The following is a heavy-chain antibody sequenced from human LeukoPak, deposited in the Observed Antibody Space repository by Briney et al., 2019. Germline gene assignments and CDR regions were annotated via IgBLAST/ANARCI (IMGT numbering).Heavy chain of an antibody. V-gene: IGHV1-18*01. J-gene: IGHJ6*03. CDR1: GYTFTSYG. Sequence: ASVKVSCKASGYTFTSYGISWVRQAPGQGLEWMGWISPYIGNTYYSQKLQGRVTMTTDTSTTTAYMELRSLRSDDTGVYYCARGHPWNRVAATLGSRYSMDVWGKGTTVTISS. D-gene: IGHD2-15*01. CDR3: ARGHPWNRVAATLGSRYSMDV. CDR2: ISPYIGNT.